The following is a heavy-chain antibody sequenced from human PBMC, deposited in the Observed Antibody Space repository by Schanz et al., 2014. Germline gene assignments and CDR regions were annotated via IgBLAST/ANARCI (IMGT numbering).Heavy chain of an antibody. J-gene: IGHJ4*01. V-gene: IGHV3-23*01. D-gene: IGHD6-13*01. CDR1: GFTFSSYA. CDR3: AREQIMAAAGLVDY. CDR2: ISASGGST. Sequence: EGQLLESGGGLIQPGGSLRLSCAASGFTFSSYAMSWVRQAPGKGLEWVSTISASGGSTYYADSVEGRFTISRDNSRNTLYLQMNSLRAEDTAVYYCAREQIMAAAGLVDYWGHGTLVTVSS.